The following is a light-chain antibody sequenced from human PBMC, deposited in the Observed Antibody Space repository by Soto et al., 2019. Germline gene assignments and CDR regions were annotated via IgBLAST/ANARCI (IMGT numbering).Light chain of an antibody. CDR3: QQRSNWPPT. Sequence: IVMTQSPATLSVSPGERATFSCRASQNIRTNLSCYQQKPVQVPRLLIYVASTRATAFPARFSGSGSGTDFTLTISILEPEVFAVYYCQQRSNWPPTFGQGTRLEIK. CDR1: QNIRTN. V-gene: IGKV3-11*01. J-gene: IGKJ5*01. CDR2: VAS.